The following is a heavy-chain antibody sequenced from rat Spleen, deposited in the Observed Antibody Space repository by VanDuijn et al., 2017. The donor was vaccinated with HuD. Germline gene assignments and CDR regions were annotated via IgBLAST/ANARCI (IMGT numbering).Heavy chain of an antibody. V-gene: IGHV2-43*01. Sequence: QVQLKESGPGLVQPSQTLSLTCTVSGFSLTSYHVSWVRQPPGKGLEWMGVIWTGGSTAYNSLLKSRLSISRDTSKSQVFLKMNSLQTEDTATYYCARARIIRGTDYVMDAWGQGASVTVSS. J-gene: IGHJ4*01. D-gene: IGHD4-3*01. CDR2: IWTGGST. CDR3: ARARIIRGTDYVMDA. CDR1: GFSLTSYH.